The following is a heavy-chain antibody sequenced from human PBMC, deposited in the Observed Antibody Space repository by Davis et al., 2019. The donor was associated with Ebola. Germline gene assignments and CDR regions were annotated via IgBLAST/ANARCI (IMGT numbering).Heavy chain of an antibody. CDR3: ARDAADDYGVNFDY. V-gene: IGHV4-59*01. Sequence: PSETLSLTCIVSDDSFSDYYWTWIRQPPGKGLEWIGYIYSRGSTKYSPSLKSRVTISVDTSKDQFSLKLSSVTAADTAVYYCARDAADDYGVNFDYWGQGNLVTVSS. CDR1: DDSFSDYY. CDR2: IYSRGST. D-gene: IGHD4-17*01. J-gene: IGHJ4*02.